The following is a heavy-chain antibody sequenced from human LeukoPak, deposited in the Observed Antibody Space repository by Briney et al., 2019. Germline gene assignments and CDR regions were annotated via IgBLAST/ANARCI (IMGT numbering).Heavy chain of an antibody. CDR3: ARVRGGRSWYYYGMDV. CDR2: ISYDGDNE. D-gene: IGHD3-16*01. V-gene: IGHV3-30*13. J-gene: IGHJ6*02. CDR1: GFTFSSYG. Sequence: GGSLRLSCAASGFTFSSYGMHWVRQAPGKGLEWVAVISYDGDNEYYADSVKGQFTISRDNSKDRLYLQMNSLRPEDTAMYYCARVRGGRSWYYYGMDVWGRGTTVTVSS.